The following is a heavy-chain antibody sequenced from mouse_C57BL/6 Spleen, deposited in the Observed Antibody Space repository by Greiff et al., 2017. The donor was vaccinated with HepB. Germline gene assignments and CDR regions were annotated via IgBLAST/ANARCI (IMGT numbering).Heavy chain of an antibody. D-gene: IGHD3-1*01. CDR3: ARDSGTRYAMDY. CDR1: GFTFSDYY. J-gene: IGHJ4*01. Sequence: EVNVVESEGGLVQPGSSMKLSCTASGFTFSDYYMAWVRQVPEKGLEWVANINYDGSSTYYLDSLKSRFIISRDNAKNILYLQMSSLKSEDTATYYCARDSGTRYAMDYWGQGTSVTVSS. CDR2: INYDGSST. V-gene: IGHV5-16*01.